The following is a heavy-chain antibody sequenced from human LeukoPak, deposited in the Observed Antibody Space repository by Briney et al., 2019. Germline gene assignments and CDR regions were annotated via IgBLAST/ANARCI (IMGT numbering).Heavy chain of an antibody. D-gene: IGHD3-10*01. CDR3: ARDRMPSSYRGLVP. CDR1: GGSFSGYY. CDR2: INHSGGT. Sequence: SETLSLTCAVYGGSFSGYYWSWIRQPPGKGLEWIGEINHSGGTKYNPSLKSRVTISVDTSKNQFSLKLSSVTAADTAMYYCARDRMPSSYRGLVPWGQGTLVIVSS. J-gene: IGHJ5*02. V-gene: IGHV4-34*01.